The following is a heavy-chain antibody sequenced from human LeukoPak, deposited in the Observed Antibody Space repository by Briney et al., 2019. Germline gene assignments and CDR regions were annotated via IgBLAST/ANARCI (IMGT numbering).Heavy chain of an antibody. CDR2: INPSGGST. J-gene: IGHJ4*02. CDR1: GYTFTGNY. Sequence: ASVKVSCKASGYTFTGNYLHWVRQAPGQGLEWMGIINPSGGSTSYAQKFQGRVTMTRDMSTSTVYMELSSLRSEDTAVYYCAREGSGNSIDYWGQGTLVTVSS. D-gene: IGHD3-10*01. CDR3: AREGSGNSIDY. V-gene: IGHV1-46*01.